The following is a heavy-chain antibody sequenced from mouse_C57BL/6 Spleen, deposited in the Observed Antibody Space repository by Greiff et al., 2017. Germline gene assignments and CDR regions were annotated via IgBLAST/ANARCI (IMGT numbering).Heavy chain of an antibody. J-gene: IGHJ2*01. D-gene: IGHD4-1*01. CDR3: ARRRENWDGDVFDY. V-gene: IGHV1-52*01. Sequence: VQLQQPGAELVRPGSSVKLSCKASGYTFTSYWLHWVKQRPIQGLEWIGNIDPSDSETHYNQKFKDKATLTVDKSSSTAYMQLSSLTSEDSAVYYCARRRENWDGDVFDYWGQGTTLTVSS. CDR1: GYTFTSYW. CDR2: IDPSDSET.